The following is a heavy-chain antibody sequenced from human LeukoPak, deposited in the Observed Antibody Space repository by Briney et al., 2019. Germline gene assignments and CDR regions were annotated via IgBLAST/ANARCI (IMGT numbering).Heavy chain of an antibody. CDR3: ARDWQQLRYAIDY. CDR2: INPNSGGT. J-gene: IGHJ4*02. CDR1: GYTFTGYY. V-gene: IGHV1-2*02. Sequence: GASVKVSCKASGYTFTGYYMHWVRQAPGQGLEWMGWINPNSGGTNYAQKFQGRVTMTRDTSISTAYMELSRLRSDDTAVYYCARDWQQLRYAIDYWGQGTLVTVSS. D-gene: IGHD6-13*01.